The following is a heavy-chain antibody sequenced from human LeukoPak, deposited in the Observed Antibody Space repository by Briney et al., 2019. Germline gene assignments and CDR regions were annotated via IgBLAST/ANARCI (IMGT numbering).Heavy chain of an antibody. Sequence: GSLRLSCAASGFTFSSYWMSWVRQAPGKGLEWVANIKQDGSEKYYVDSVKGRFTISRDNAKNSLYLQMNSLRAEDTALYYCARSDSSGYYHYWGQGTLVTVSS. D-gene: IGHD3-22*01. CDR1: GFTFSSYW. V-gene: IGHV3-7*01. CDR3: ARSDSSGYYHY. J-gene: IGHJ4*02. CDR2: IKQDGSEK.